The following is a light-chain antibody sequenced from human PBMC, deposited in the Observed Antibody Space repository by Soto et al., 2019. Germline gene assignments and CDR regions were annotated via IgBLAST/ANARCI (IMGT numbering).Light chain of an antibody. Sequence: QSALTRPRSVSGSPGQSVTISCTGTSSDVGDYNYVSWYQQHPGKAPKLMIYDVSKRPSGVPDRFSGSKSGNTASLTISGLQAEDEADYYCCSYAGSYYVFGTGTKLTVL. CDR1: SSDVGDYNY. CDR2: DVS. J-gene: IGLJ1*01. V-gene: IGLV2-11*01. CDR3: CSYAGSYYV.